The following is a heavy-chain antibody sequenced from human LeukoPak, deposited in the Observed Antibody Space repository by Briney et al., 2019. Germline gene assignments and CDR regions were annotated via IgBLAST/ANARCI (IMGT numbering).Heavy chain of an antibody. CDR3: ARDLFGGPLGESRGGYFDY. Sequence: ASVKVSCKTSGYTFTGYYIYWVRQAPGQGLEWMGWINPNSDGTNYAQSFQGRVTMTSDTSITTVYMELSSLTSDDTAVYYCARDLFGGPLGESRGGYFDYWGQGTLVTVSS. CDR1: GYTFTGYY. D-gene: IGHD3-10*01. V-gene: IGHV1-2*02. CDR2: INPNSDGT. J-gene: IGHJ4*02.